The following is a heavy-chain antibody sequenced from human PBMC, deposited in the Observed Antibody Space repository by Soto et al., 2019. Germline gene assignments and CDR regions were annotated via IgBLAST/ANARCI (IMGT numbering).Heavy chain of an antibody. V-gene: IGHV4-30-4*08. D-gene: IGHD2-21*02. CDR3: ARAMVVTQNWFDP. CDR1: GASIRSSAY. J-gene: IGHJ5*02. Sequence: PSETLSLTCTVSGASIRSSAYWGWIRQPPGKGLEWIGCIYYSGSTYYNLSLKSRVTISVDTSKNQFSLKLSSVTAADTAVYYCARAMVVTQNWFDPWGQGTLVTVS. CDR2: IYYSGST.